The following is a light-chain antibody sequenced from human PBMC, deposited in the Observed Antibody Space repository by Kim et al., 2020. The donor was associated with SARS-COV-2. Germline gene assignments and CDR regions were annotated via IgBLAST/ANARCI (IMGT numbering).Light chain of an antibody. V-gene: IGKV3-11*01. Sequence: WSPGERATLSCRASQSVSSYLAWYQQKPGQAPRLLIYDASNRATGIPARFSGSGSGTDFTLTISSLEPEDFAVYYCHQRSNWPLTFGGGTKVDIK. J-gene: IGKJ4*01. CDR2: DAS. CDR1: QSVSSY. CDR3: HQRSNWPLT.